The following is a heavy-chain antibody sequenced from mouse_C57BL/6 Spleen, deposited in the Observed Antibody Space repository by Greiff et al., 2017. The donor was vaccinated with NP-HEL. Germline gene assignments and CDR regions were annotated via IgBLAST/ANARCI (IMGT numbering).Heavy chain of an antibody. V-gene: IGHV5-4*01. CDR1: GFTFSSYA. Sequence: EVHLVESGGGLVKPGGSLKLSCAASGFTFSSYAMSWVRQTPEKRLEWVATISDGGSYTYYPDNVKGRFTISRDNAKNNLYLQMSHLKSEDTAMYYCARDDSSYEYYFDYWGQGTTLTVSS. CDR2: ISDGGSYT. D-gene: IGHD1-1*01. CDR3: ARDDSSYEYYFDY. J-gene: IGHJ2*01.